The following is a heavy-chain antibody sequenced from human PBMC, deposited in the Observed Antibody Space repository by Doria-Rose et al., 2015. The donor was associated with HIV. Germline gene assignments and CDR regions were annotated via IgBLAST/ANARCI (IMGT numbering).Heavy chain of an antibody. D-gene: IGHD6-13*01. CDR2: ISFDGSKR. V-gene: IGHV3-30-3*01. CDR1: GFTFRSFA. J-gene: IGHJ4*02. Sequence: QVQLVQSGGGVVQPGRSLRLSCAASGFTFRSFAVHWVRQTPGKGLEWVALISFDGSKRYYADSVRGRFTISRDNSKNTLYLQMSSLKPEDTALYYCAREFGSGWYPLYYFDYWGQGTLVTVSS. CDR3: AREFGSGWYPLYYFDY.